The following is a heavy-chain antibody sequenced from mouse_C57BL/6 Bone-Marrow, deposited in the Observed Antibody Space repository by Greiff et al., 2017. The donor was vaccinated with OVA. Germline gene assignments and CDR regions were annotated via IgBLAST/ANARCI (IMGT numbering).Heavy chain of an antibody. CDR3: AREGTCPAWFAY. Sequence: EVQGVESGGGLVKPGGSLKLSCAASGFTFSSYAMSWVRQTPEKRLEWVATISDGGSYTYYPDNVKGRFTIARDNAKNNLYLQMSHLKSDDTAMDYCAREGTCPAWFAYWGQGTLVTVSA. V-gene: IGHV5-4*01. CDR2: ISDGGSYT. J-gene: IGHJ3*01. CDR1: GFTFSSYA.